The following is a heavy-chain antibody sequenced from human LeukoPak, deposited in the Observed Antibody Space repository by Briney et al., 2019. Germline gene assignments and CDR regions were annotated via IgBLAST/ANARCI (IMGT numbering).Heavy chain of an antibody. CDR3: AAHDYGDYPYYFDY. J-gene: IGHJ4*02. V-gene: IGHV1-18*01. CDR1: GYTFTSYG. D-gene: IGHD4-17*01. Sequence: ASVKVSCKAPGYTFTSYGISWVRQAPGQGLEWMGWISAYNGNTNYAQKLQGRVTMTTDTSTSTAYMELRSLRSDDTAVYYCAAHDYGDYPYYFDYWGQGALVTVSS. CDR2: ISAYNGNT.